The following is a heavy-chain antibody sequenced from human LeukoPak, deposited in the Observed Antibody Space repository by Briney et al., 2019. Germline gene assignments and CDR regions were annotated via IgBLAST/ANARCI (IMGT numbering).Heavy chain of an antibody. CDR2: IYHSGST. CDR1: GYSISSGYY. D-gene: IGHD3-3*01. V-gene: IGHV4-38-2*01. J-gene: IGHJ3*02. CDR3: ARVRRDFWSGGRNDAFDI. Sequence: PSETLSLTCAVSGYSISSGYYWGWIRQPPGKGLEWIGSIYHSGSTYYNPSLKSRVTVSVDTSKNQFSLKLSSVTAADTAVYYCARVRRDFWSGGRNDAFDIWGQGTMVTVSS.